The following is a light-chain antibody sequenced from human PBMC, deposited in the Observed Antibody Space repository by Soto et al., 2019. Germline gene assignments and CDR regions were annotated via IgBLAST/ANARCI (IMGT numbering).Light chain of an antibody. CDR3: QQYNNWPPIT. J-gene: IGKJ5*01. CDR1: QSVSSN. Sequence: ESVLTQSPGTLSLSPGERVTLSCRASQSVSSNLAWYQQKPGQAPRLLIYGASTRATGIPARFSGSGSGTEFTLTISSLQSEDFAVYYCQQYNNWPPITFGQGTRLEIK. CDR2: GAS. V-gene: IGKV3-15*01.